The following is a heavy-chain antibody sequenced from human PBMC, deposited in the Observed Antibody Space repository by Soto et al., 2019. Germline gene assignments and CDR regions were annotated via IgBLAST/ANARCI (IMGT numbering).Heavy chain of an antibody. CDR2: IYYSGST. D-gene: IGHD4-4*01. CDR1: GGSISSYY. Sequence: QVQLQESGPGLVKPSETLSLTCTVSGGSISSYYWSWIRQPPGKGLEWIGYIYYSGSTNYNPSLKRRVTISVDTSKNQFSLKLSSVTAADTAVYYCARDRVSFTVTAWYGMDVWGQGTTVTVSS. CDR3: ARDRVSFTVTAWYGMDV. J-gene: IGHJ6*02. V-gene: IGHV4-59*01.